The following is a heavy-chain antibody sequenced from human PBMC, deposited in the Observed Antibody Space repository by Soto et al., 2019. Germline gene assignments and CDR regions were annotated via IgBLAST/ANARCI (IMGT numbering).Heavy chain of an antibody. D-gene: IGHD3-10*01. CDR2: ISSSGSSI. J-gene: IGHJ6*02. CDR1: GLTFSDYY. Sequence: QVQLVESGGGLVKPGGSLRLSCAASGLTFSDYYMNWIRQAPGKGLEWVSYISSSGSSINYADSVKGRFTISRDNAKNSLYLQMNSLRAEDTAMYYCARVRFGEWGLAMDVWGQGTTVTVSS. CDR3: ARVRFGEWGLAMDV. V-gene: IGHV3-11*01.